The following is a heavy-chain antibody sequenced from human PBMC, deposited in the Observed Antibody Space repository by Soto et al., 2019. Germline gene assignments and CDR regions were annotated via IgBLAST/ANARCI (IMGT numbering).Heavy chain of an antibody. CDR2: FDPEDGNT. CDR1: GYNLTELS. D-gene: IGHD2-2*01. J-gene: IGHJ6*02. V-gene: IGHV1-24*01. CDR3: TSVLLVPAAICRLGSGKYGMDV. Sequence: ASVKVSCKVSGYNLTELSMHWVRQAPGKRLEWKEGFDPEDGNTNYAQKHQGRVTMTTDTSTSTANMELRNLRSDNTAIDYSTSVLLVPAAICRLGSGKYGMDVWGRGTTVTVSS.